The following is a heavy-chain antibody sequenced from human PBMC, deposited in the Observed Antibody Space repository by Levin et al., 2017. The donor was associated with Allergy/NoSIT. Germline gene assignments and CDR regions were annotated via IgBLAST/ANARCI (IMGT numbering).Heavy chain of an antibody. Sequence: GGSLRLSCAASGFTFSKYAMSWARQAPGKGLEWVSAISGSGGGTYYADSVKGRFTISRDNSKNTLYLQMNSLRAEDMAVYYCAISSGWYRPTGAFDYWGQGTLVTVSS. CDR3: AISSGWYRPTGAFDY. CDR1: GFTFSKYA. V-gene: IGHV3-23*01. CDR2: ISGSGGGT. J-gene: IGHJ4*02. D-gene: IGHD6-19*01.